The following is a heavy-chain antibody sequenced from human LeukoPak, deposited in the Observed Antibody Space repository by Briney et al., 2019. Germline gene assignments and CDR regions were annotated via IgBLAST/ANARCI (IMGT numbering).Heavy chain of an antibody. V-gene: IGHV3-21*01. J-gene: IGHJ6*03. CDR1: GFTFSSYS. Sequence: GGSLRLSCAASGFTFSSYSMNWVRQAPGKGLEWVSSISSSSSYIYYADSVKGRFTIPRDNAKNSLYLQMNSLRAEDTAVYYCAREVAAAGTGGDYYYYCMDVWGKGTTVTVSS. CDR3: AREVAAAGTGGDYYYYCMDV. CDR2: ISSSSSYI. D-gene: IGHD6-13*01.